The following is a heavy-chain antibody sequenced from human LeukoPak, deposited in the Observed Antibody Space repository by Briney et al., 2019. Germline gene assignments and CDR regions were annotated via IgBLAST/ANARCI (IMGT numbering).Heavy chain of an antibody. CDR2: ISWNSGSI. J-gene: IGHJ3*02. CDR3: ARYGRSYYYDSSGFPVHAFDI. Sequence: GGSLRLSCAASGFTFDDYAMHWVRQAPGNGLEWVSGISWNSGSIGYADSVKGRFTISRDNAKNSLYLQMNSLRAEDTAVYYCARYGRSYYYDSSGFPVHAFDIWGQGTMVTVSS. CDR1: GFTFDDYA. D-gene: IGHD3-22*01. V-gene: IGHV3-9*01.